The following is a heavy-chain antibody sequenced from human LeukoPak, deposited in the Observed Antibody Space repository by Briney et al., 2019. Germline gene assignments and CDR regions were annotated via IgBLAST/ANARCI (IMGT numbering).Heavy chain of an antibody. CDR2: IYLYGTT. J-gene: IGHJ3*02. CDR3: ARESDCSSTSCHDAFDI. D-gene: IGHD2-2*01. V-gene: IGHV4-4*02. Sequence: SETLSLTCSVSIGSISSSKWWSWVRQSPVKGLEWIGEIYLYGTTNYNPSFTSRVTMSVDRSRNQFSLKLTSVTAADTAVYYCARESDCSSTSCHDAFDIWGQGTMVTVSS. CDR1: IGSISSSKW.